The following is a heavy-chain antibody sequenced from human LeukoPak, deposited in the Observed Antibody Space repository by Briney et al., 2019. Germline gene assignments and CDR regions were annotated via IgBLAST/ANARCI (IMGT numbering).Heavy chain of an antibody. CDR1: GYSISSGYY. CDR2: IYHSGST. Sequence: SETLSLTCDVSGYSISSGYYWGWIRQPPGKGLEWIGSIYHSGSTSYNPSLKSRVTISVDTSKNQFSLKLSSVTAADTAVYYCARAGWKNCSGGICPGALNWFDPWGQGTLVTVSS. CDR3: ARAGWKNCSGGICPGALNWFDP. V-gene: IGHV4-38-2*01. D-gene: IGHD2-15*01. J-gene: IGHJ5*02.